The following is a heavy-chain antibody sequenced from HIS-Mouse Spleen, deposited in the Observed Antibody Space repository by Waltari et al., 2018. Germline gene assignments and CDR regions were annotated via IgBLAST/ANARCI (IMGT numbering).Heavy chain of an antibody. D-gene: IGHD1-1*01. CDR2: INHSGST. J-gene: IGHJ3*02. V-gene: IGHV4-34*01. Sequence: QVQLQQWGAGLLKPSETLSLTCAVYGGSFSGYYWSWIRQPPGKGLEWIGEINHSGSTNYNPSLKSRVTISVDTSKNQFSLKLSSVTAADTAVYYCARCRFHSWNDAFDIWGQGTMVTVSS. CDR1: GGSFSGYY. CDR3: ARCRFHSWNDAFDI.